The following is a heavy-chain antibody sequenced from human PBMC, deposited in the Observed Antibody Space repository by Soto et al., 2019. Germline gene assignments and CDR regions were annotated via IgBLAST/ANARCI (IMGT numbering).Heavy chain of an antibody. J-gene: IGHJ4*02. CDR2: TKSKNDGGTT. CDR1: GIAFSNAW. Sequence: GGSLRLSCAASGIAFSNAWTGWVRQAPGKGREWVGRTKSKNDGGTTDYAAPVKGTVPISRDDSKNTRYLQMNRLKTEDTAVYYYTTARYTGYDYFDYWGQGTLVTVSS. CDR3: TTARYTGYDYFDY. V-gene: IGHV3-15*01. D-gene: IGHD5-12*01.